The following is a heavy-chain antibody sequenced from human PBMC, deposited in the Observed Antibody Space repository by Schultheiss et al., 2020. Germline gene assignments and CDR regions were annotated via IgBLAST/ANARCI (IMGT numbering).Heavy chain of an antibody. Sequence: SQTLSLTCAVYGGSFSGYYWSWIRQPPGKGLEWIGEINHSGSTNYNPSLKSRVTISVDTSKKQFSLKLSSVTAADTAVYYCARHDYYYGSGNFDYWGQGTLVTVSS. V-gene: IGHV4-34*01. D-gene: IGHD3-10*01. J-gene: IGHJ4*02. CDR3: ARHDYYYGSGNFDY. CDR1: GGSFSGYY. CDR2: INHSGST.